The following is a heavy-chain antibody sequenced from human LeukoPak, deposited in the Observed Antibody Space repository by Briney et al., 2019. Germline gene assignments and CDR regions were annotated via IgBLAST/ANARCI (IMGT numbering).Heavy chain of an antibody. Sequence: SETLSLTCTVSGGSISSYYWSWIRQPPGKGLEWIGYIYYSGRTKYNPPFKSRVTISVDTSKNQFSLKLISVTAADTAVYYCATVVRDDILTGYYIDYWGQGTLVTVSS. J-gene: IGHJ4*02. CDR1: GGSISSYY. D-gene: IGHD3-9*01. CDR2: IYYSGRT. CDR3: ATVVRDDILTGYYIDY. V-gene: IGHV4-59*01.